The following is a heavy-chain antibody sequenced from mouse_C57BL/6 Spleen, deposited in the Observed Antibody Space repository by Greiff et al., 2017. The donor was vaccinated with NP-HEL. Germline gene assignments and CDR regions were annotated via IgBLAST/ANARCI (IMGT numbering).Heavy chain of an antibody. Sequence: EVQLVESGAELVRPGSSVKMSCKTSGYTFTSYGINWVKQRPGQGLEWIGYIYIGNGYTEYNEKFKGKAPLTSDKSSSTAYMQLSSLTSEDSAIYFCATKGTTVVARGFAYWGQGTLVTVSA. CDR3: ATKGTTVVARGFAY. CDR2: IYIGNGYT. J-gene: IGHJ3*01. D-gene: IGHD1-1*01. CDR1: GYTFTSYG. V-gene: IGHV1-58*01.